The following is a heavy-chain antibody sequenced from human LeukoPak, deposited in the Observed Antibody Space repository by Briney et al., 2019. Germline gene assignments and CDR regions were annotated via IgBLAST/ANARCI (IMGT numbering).Heavy chain of an antibody. J-gene: IGHJ4*02. CDR1: GFTFSDYY. CDR3: ARDRGYCSSTSCYYDY. CDR2: ISSRGSTI. V-gene: IGHV3-11*04. Sequence: PGGSLRLSCAASGFTFSDYYMSWIRQAPGKGLEWVSYISSRGSTIYYADSVKGRFTISRDNAKNSLYLQMNSLRAEDTAVYYYARDRGYCSSTSCYYDYWGQGTLVTVSS. D-gene: IGHD2-2*01.